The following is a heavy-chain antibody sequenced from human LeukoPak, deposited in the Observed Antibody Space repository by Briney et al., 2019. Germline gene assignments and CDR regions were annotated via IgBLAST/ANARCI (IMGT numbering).Heavy chain of an antibody. D-gene: IGHD2-8*01. CDR1: GGTFSSYA. J-gene: IGHJ4*02. V-gene: IGHV1-69*05. Sequence: SVKVSCKASGGTFSSYAISWVRQAPGQGLEWLGGIIPIFGTANYAQKFQGRVTITTDESTSTAYMELSSLRSEDTAVYYCARGVLMVYAPYYFDYWGQGTLVTVSS. CDR3: ARGVLMVYAPYYFDY. CDR2: IIPIFGTA.